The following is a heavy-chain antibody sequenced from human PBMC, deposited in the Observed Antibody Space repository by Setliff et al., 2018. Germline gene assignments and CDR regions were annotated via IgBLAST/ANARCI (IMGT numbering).Heavy chain of an antibody. CDR3: ARDHFTITMVQDPLVDY. J-gene: IGHJ4*02. CDR1: GFTFSSYA. D-gene: IGHD3-10*01. CDR2: ISYDGSNK. V-gene: IGHV3-30-3*01. Sequence: PGGSLRLSCAASGFTFSSYAMHWVRQAPGKGLEWVAVISYDGSNKYYADSVKGRFTISRDNSKNTLYLQMNSLRAEDTAVYYCARDHFTITMVQDPLVDYWGQGTLVTVSS.